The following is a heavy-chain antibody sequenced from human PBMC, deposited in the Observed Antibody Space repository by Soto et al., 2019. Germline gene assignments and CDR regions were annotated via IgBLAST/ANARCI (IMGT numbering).Heavy chain of an antibody. J-gene: IGHJ4*02. CDR3: AKDRHGSYFDY. V-gene: IGHV3-53*01. CDR2: IYSGGST. CDR1: GFTVSSNY. Sequence: GGSLRLSCAASGFTVSSNYMSWVRQAPGTGLEWVSVIYSGGSTYYADSVKGRFTISRDNSKNTLYLQMNSLRAEDTAVYYCAKDRHGSYFDYWGQGTLVTVSS. D-gene: IGHD1-26*01.